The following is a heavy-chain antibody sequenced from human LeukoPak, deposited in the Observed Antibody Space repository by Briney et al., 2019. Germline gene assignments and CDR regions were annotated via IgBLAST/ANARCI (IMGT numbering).Heavy chain of an antibody. J-gene: IGHJ6*03. V-gene: IGHV1-8*01. Sequence: ASVKVSCKASGYTFTSYDINWVRQATEQGLEWMGWMNPNSGNTGYAQKFQGRVTMTRNTSISTAYMELSSLRSDDTAVYYCARGPIAVAVDYYYYYMDVWGKGTTVTISS. D-gene: IGHD6-19*01. CDR1: GYTFTSYD. CDR2: MNPNSGNT. CDR3: ARGPIAVAVDYYYYYMDV.